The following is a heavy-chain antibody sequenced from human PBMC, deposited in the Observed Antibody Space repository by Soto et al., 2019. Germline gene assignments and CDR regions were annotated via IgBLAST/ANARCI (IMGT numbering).Heavy chain of an antibody. J-gene: IGHJ4*02. CDR2: IYHSGTT. CDR3: ARGSTFGGVIL. D-gene: IGHD3-16*01. Sequence: SETLSLTCAASGACISSGYYWSWIRQPPGKGLEWIGKIYHSGTTDYNPSLKSRVTISVDKSKNKFSLKLSSVTAADTAVYYCARGSTFGGVILWGQGTLVTVSS. CDR1: GACISSGYY. V-gene: IGHV4-38-2*01.